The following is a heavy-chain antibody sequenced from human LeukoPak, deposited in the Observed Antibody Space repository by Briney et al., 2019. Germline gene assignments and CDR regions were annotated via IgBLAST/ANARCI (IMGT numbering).Heavy chain of an antibody. J-gene: IGHJ3*02. CDR1: GGTFSSYA. V-gene: IGHV1-69*04. D-gene: IGHD5-18*01. CDR2: IIPILGIA. CDR3: ARGTGYSDAFDI. Sequence: SVKVSCKASGGTFSSYAISWVRQAPGQGLEWMGRIIPILGIANYAQKFQGRVTITRNTSISTAYMELSSLRSEDTAVYYCARGTGYSDAFDIWGQGTMVTVSS.